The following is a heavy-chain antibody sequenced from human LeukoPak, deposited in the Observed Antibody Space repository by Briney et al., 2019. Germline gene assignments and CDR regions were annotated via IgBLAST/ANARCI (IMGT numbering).Heavy chain of an antibody. CDR2: IRYDGSNK. Sequence: GGSLRLSCAASGFTVSSNYMSWVRQAPGKGLEWVAFIRYDGSNKYYADSVKGRFTISRDNSKNTPYLQMNSLRAEDTAVYYCAKKVRDGYNSPFDYWGQGTLVTVSS. CDR1: GFTVSSNY. V-gene: IGHV3-30*02. D-gene: IGHD5-24*01. J-gene: IGHJ4*02. CDR3: AKKVRDGYNSPFDY.